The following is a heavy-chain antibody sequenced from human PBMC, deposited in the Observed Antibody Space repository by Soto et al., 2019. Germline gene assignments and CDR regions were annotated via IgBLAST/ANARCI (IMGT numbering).Heavy chain of an antibody. V-gene: IGHV5-10-1*01. CDR3: ARLYCTSSTCDSRFDP. CDR2: IDPRDSYT. Sequence: PGESLKISCTGFGYTFTTFWISWVRQMPGRGLEWMGRIDPRDSYTNYSPSFQGHVTISVDKSISTAYLRWGSLKASDTAMYYCARLYCTSSTCDSRFDPWGQGTLVTVSS. J-gene: IGHJ5*02. D-gene: IGHD2-2*01. CDR1: GYTFTTFW.